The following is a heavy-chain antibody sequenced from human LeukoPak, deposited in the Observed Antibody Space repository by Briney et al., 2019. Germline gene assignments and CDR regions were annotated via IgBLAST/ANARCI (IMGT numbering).Heavy chain of an antibody. CDR2: INPKNGAT. CDR3: ARPTHRLTVTTAIDY. CDR1: GYTFTGFC. Sequence: GASVKVSCKPSGYTFTGFCIHWVRQAPGQGLQWMGWINPKNGATKYSQNFRGRVTMTRDTSIDTAYMELSSLTSDDTAIYYCARPTHRLTVTTAIDYWGQGTLVTVSS. J-gene: IGHJ4*02. D-gene: IGHD4-17*01. V-gene: IGHV1-2*02.